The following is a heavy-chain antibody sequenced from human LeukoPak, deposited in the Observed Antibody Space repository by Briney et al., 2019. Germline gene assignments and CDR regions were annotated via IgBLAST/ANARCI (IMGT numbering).Heavy chain of an antibody. Sequence: ASVKVSCKASGYTFTSYGISWVRQAPGQGLEWMGWISAYNGNTNYAQKLQGRVTMTTDTSTSTAYMELRSLRSEDTAVYYCARENSYGYLLDYWGQGTLVTVSS. CDR3: ARENSYGYLLDY. CDR2: ISAYNGNT. D-gene: IGHD5-18*01. V-gene: IGHV1-18*01. CDR1: GYTFTSYG. J-gene: IGHJ4*02.